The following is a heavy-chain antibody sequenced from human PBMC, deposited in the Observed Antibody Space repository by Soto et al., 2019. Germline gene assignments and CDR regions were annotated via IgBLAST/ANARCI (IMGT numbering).Heavy chain of an antibody. J-gene: IGHJ3*02. CDR3: AKGVRGSRWYSPTLQAFDI. CDR1: GFTFSSYA. V-gene: IGHV3-23*01. CDR2: ISGSGGST. D-gene: IGHD6-13*01. Sequence: EVQLLESGGGLVQPGGSLRLSCAASGFTFSSYAMSWVRQAPGKGLEWVSAISGSGGSTYYADSVKGRFTISRDNSKNTMYLQMNSLRAEDKAVDYCAKGVRGSRWYSPTLQAFDIWGQGTMVTVSS.